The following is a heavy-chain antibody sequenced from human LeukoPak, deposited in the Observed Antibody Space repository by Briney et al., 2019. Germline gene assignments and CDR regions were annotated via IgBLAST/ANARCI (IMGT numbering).Heavy chain of an antibody. CDR1: GFTFSSYS. Sequence: GGSLRLSCAASGFTFSSYSMNWARQAPGKGLEWVSSISSSSSYIYYADSVKGRFTISRDNAKNSLYPQMNSLRAEDTAVYYCARGRAAAGTEYYFDYWGQGTLVTVSS. CDR3: ARGRAAAGTEYYFDY. V-gene: IGHV3-21*01. D-gene: IGHD6-13*01. J-gene: IGHJ4*02. CDR2: ISSSSSYI.